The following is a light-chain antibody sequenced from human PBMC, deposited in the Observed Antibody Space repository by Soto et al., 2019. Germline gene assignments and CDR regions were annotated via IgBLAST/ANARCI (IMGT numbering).Light chain of an antibody. J-gene: IGLJ1*01. CDR3: SSYTSTSTRV. CDR1: SSDVGGYNY. Sequence: QSALTQPAFVSGSPGQSITISCTGTSSDVGGYNYVSWYQHPPGIAPKLMISEVSNRPSGVSNRFSGSKSGNTASLTISGLQAEDEADYYCSSYTSTSTRVFGTGTKLTVL. CDR2: EVS. V-gene: IGLV2-14*01.